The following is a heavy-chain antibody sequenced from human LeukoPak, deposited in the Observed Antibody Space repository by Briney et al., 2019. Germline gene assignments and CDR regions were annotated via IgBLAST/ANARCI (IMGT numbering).Heavy chain of an antibody. CDR1: GGSFIGYY. V-gene: IGHV4-34*01. CDR2: INHSGST. CDR3: ARVRKRWLQFDNWFDP. J-gene: IGHJ5*02. D-gene: IGHD5-24*01. Sequence: PSETLSLACAVYGGSFIGYYWGWIRHPPGKGLEWIGEINHSGSTNYNPSLKSRVTISVDTSKNQFSLKLSSVTAADTAVYYCARVRKRWLQFDNWFDPWGQGTLVTVSS.